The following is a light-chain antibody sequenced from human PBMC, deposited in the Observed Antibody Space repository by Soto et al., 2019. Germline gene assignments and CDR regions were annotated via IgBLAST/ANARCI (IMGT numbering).Light chain of an antibody. V-gene: IGKV3-20*01. CDR1: QSIDTIS. CDR2: GAS. Sequence: DIVLTQSPGTLSLSPGERATLSCRASQSIDTISLAWYQQKPGQAPRLLIYGASTRSTGIPDRFGGSGSGTDFTLTISRLEPEDFAVYYCQHYDTSLSTFGGGTTV. J-gene: IGKJ4*01. CDR3: QHYDTSLST.